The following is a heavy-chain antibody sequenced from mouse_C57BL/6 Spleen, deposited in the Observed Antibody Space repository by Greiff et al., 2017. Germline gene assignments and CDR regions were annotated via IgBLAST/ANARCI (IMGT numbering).Heavy chain of an antibody. CDR3: ARVTTVVAEDFDY. V-gene: IGHV1-82*01. CDR1: GYAFSSSW. J-gene: IGHJ2*01. D-gene: IGHD1-1*01. CDR2: IYPGDGDT. Sequence: QVQLQQSGPELVKPGASVKISCKASGYAFSSSWMNWVKQRPGKGLEWIGRIYPGDGDTNYNGKFKGKATLTADKSSSTAYMQLSSLTSEDSAVYFCARVTTVVAEDFDYWGQGTTLTVSS.